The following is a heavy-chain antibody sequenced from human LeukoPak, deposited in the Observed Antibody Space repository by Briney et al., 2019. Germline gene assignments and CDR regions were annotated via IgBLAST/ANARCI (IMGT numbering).Heavy chain of an antibody. Sequence: PGGSLRLSCTASGFTFSNYWMMWVRQAPGKGLEWVANINEDGSEKYYADSVEGRFTISRDNAKNSLDLQMNSLRAGDTAIYYCARSKIDYWGQGTLVTVSS. CDR2: INEDGSEK. V-gene: IGHV3-7*01. J-gene: IGHJ4*02. CDR3: ARSKIDY. CDR1: GFTFSNYW. D-gene: IGHD4-11*01.